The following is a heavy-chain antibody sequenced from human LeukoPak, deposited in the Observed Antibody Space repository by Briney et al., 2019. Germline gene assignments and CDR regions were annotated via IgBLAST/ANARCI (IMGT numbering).Heavy chain of an antibody. CDR2: IYYSGST. V-gene: IGHV4-39*07. D-gene: IGHD3-10*01. J-gene: IGHJ2*01. Sequence: SETLSLTCTVSGGSISSSSYYWGWIRQPPGKGLEWIGSIYYSGSTNYNPSLKSRVTISVDTSKNQFSLKLSSVTAADTAVYYCARDLKYYYGSGSYHHWYFDLWGRGTLVTVSS. CDR1: GGSISSSSYY. CDR3: ARDLKYYYGSGSYHHWYFDL.